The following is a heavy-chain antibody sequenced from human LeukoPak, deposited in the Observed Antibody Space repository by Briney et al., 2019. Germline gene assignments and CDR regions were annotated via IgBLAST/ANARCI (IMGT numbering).Heavy chain of an antibody. V-gene: IGHV4-39*01. J-gene: IGHJ4*02. Sequence: SETLSLTCTVSGVSLSSSYSYWGWLRQPPGMGLEWFGSIYYTGNSYYNASLKSQVSISIGTSKNQFSLKLTSVPAAHTAVYYCASQTGSGLFILPGGQGTLVTVSS. CDR3: ASQTGSGLFILP. CDR1: GVSLSSSYSY. D-gene: IGHD3/OR15-3a*01. CDR2: IYYTGNS.